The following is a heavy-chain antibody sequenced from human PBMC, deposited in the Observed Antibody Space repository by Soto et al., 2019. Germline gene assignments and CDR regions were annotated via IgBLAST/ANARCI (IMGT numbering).Heavy chain of an antibody. J-gene: IGHJ4*02. CDR3: AMEYCSSTSCYRDY. V-gene: IGHV1-69*02. Sequence: QVHLLKSGAGGKNPGSSVKVSCKASGGTFTSYTIGWVRQAPGQGLDWMGRIIPILGIANYAQKFQGRVTITADKSTSTAYMELSSLRSEDTAVYYCAMEYCSSTSCYRDYWGQGTLVTVSS. CDR2: IIPILGIA. CDR1: GGTFTSYT. D-gene: IGHD2-2*02.